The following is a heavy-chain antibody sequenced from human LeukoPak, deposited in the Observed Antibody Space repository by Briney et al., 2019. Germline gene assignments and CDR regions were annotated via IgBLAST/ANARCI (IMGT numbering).Heavy chain of an antibody. CDR1: GFTFSSYG. J-gene: IGHJ3*02. CDR2: INWNGGST. CDR3: AKDLSSWGPSSDAFDI. V-gene: IGHV3-20*04. D-gene: IGHD3-16*01. Sequence: GGSLRLSCAASGFTFSSYGMSWVRQAPGKGLEWVSGINWNGGSTGYADSVKGRFTISRDNAKNTLYLQMNSLRAEDTAVYYCAKDLSSWGPSSDAFDIWGHGTMVTVSS.